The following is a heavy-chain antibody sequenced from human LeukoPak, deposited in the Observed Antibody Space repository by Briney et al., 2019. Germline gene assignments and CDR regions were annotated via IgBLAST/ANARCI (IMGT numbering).Heavy chain of an antibody. CDR3: ARAGLGTYYGTYYFDY. CDR1: GVSISSSSYY. D-gene: IGHD1-26*01. CDR2: IYYSGST. Sequence: SETLSLTCTVSGVSISSSSYYWGWIRQPPGKVLEWNGSIYYSGSTYYNPSLKSRVTISVDTSKNQFSLKLSSVTAADTAVCYCARAGLGTYYGTYYFDYWGQGTLVTVSS. J-gene: IGHJ4*02. V-gene: IGHV4-39*01.